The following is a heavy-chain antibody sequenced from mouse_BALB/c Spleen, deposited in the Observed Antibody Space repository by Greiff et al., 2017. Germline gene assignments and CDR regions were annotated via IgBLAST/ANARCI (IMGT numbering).Heavy chain of an antibody. V-gene: IGHV14-3*02. J-gene: IGHJ4*01. Sequence: EVQLQESGAELVKPGASVKLSCTASGFNIKDTYMHWVKQRPEQGLEWIGRIDPANGNTKYDPKFQGKATITADTSSNTAYLQLSSLTSEDTAVYYCARSPITTVVDYYAMDYWGQGTSVTVSS. CDR3: ARSPITTVVDYYAMDY. CDR1: GFNIKDTY. D-gene: IGHD1-1*01. CDR2: IDPANGNT.